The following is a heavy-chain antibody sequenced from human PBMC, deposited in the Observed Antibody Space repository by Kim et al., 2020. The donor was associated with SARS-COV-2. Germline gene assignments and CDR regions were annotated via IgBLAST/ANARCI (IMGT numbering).Heavy chain of an antibody. Sequence: SETLSLTCTVSGGSISSSSYYWGWIRQPPGKGLEWIGSIYYSGSTYYNPSLKSRVTISVDTSKNQFSLKLSSVTAADTAVYYCATNFGEDYYDSSGRRRGGGYWGQGTLVTVSS. CDR1: GGSISSSSYY. CDR2: IYYSGST. J-gene: IGHJ4*02. CDR3: ATNFGEDYYDSSGRRRGGGY. D-gene: IGHD3-22*01. V-gene: IGHV4-39*01.